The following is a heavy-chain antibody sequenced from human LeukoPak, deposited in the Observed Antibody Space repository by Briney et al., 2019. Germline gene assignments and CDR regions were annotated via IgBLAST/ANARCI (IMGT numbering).Heavy chain of an antibody. D-gene: IGHD3-3*01. CDR3: ARDYETLYDFWSGYYLRFDY. J-gene: IGHJ4*02. CDR1: GYTFTSYY. V-gene: IGHV1-46*01. CDR2: INPSGGST. Sequence: GASVKVSCKASGYTFTSYYMHWVRQAPGQELEWMGIINPSGGSTSYAQKFQGRVTMTRDTSTSTVYMELSSLRSEDTAVYYCARDYETLYDFWSGYYLRFDYWGQGTLVTVSS.